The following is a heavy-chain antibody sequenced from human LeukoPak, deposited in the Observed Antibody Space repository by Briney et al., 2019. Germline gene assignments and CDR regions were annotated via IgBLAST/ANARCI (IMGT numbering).Heavy chain of an antibody. V-gene: IGHV3-23*01. Sequence: GGSLRLPCAASGFTFSSYAMSWVRQAPGKGLEWVSAISGSGGSTYYADSVKGRFTISRDNSKNTLYLQMNSLRAEDTAVYYCANIQAMVRGVTADYWGQGTLVTVSS. CDR1: GFTFSSYA. J-gene: IGHJ4*02. CDR3: ANIQAMVRGVTADY. D-gene: IGHD3-10*01. CDR2: ISGSGGST.